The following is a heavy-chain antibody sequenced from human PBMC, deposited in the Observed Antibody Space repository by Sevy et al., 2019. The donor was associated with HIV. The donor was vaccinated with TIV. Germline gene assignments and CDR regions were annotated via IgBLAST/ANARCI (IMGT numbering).Heavy chain of an antibody. J-gene: IGHJ3*02. CDR3: ARIMDDSSGFDAFDI. D-gene: IGHD3-22*01. CDR1: GYSFTSYW. Sequence: GESLKISCKGSGYSFTSYWIGWVRQMPGKGLEWMGIIYPGDSDTRYSPSFQGQVTISADKSISTAYLQWSSLKASDTAMYYCARIMDDSSGFDAFDIWGQGTMVTVSS. CDR2: IYPGDSDT. V-gene: IGHV5-51*01.